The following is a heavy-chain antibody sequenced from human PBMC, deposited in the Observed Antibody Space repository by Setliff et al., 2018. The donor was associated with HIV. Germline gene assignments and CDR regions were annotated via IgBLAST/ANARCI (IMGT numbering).Heavy chain of an antibody. CDR1: GFTFSSYS. D-gene: IGHD1-26*01. CDR3: ARRPRVGATTAVDY. J-gene: IGHJ4*02. Sequence: PGGSLRLSCAASGFTFSSYSMNWVRQAPGKGLEWVSSISSSSSYIYYADSVKGRFTISRDNAKNSLYLQMNSLRAEDTAVYYCARRPRVGATTAVDYWGQGTLVTVSS. CDR2: ISSSSSYI. V-gene: IGHV3-21*01.